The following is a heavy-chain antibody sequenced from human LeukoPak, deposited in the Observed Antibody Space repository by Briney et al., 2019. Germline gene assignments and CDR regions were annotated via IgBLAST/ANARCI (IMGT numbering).Heavy chain of an antibody. Sequence: PGGSLRLSCAASGFTFSSYAMSWVRQAPGKGLEWVSAISGSGGTTDYADSVKGRFAISRDNSNNTLYLQMNSLRAEDTAVYYCAKARSGSSSSCYNYWGQGTLVTVSS. CDR1: GFTFSSYA. CDR3: AKARSGSSSSCYNY. CDR2: ISGSGGTT. V-gene: IGHV3-23*01. D-gene: IGHD2-2*02. J-gene: IGHJ4*02.